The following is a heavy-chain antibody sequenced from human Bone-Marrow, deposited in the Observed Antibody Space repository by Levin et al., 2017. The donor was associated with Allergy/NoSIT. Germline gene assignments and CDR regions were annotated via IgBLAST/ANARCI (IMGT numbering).Heavy chain of an antibody. Sequence: TGGSLRLSCAASGFTFSSYGMHWVRQAPGKGLEWVAVISYDGSNKYYADSVKGRFTISRDNSKNTLYLQMNSLRAEDTAVYYCAKESKGAFDIWGQGTMVTVSS. D-gene: IGHD4-11*01. CDR3: AKESKGAFDI. CDR2: ISYDGSNK. V-gene: IGHV3-30*18. J-gene: IGHJ3*02. CDR1: GFTFSSYG.